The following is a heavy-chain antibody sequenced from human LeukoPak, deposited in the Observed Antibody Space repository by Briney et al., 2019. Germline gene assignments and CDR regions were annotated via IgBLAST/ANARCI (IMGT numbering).Heavy chain of an antibody. J-gene: IGHJ4*02. D-gene: IGHD6-19*01. Sequence: PGGSLRLSCAASGFTFSSYWMHWVRQAPGKGLVWVSRINSDGSSTSYADSVKGRFTISRDNSKNTLYLQMNSLRAEDTAVYYCAKVNIAVARFDYWGQGTLVTVSS. V-gene: IGHV3-74*01. CDR3: AKVNIAVARFDY. CDR2: INSDGSST. CDR1: GFTFSSYW.